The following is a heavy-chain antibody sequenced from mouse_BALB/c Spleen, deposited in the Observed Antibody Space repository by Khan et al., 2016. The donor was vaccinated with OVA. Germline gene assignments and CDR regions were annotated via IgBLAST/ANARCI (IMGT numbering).Heavy chain of an antibody. CDR3: ARCPGGY. Sequence: VQLQQPGAELVKPGASVKLSCTASGFNIKDTYMHWVKQSPEQGLEWIGSIDPANGNTEFDPKFQGKATITADTSSNTAYLQLSSLSSDDTAVAYCARCPGGYWGQGTTLTVSS. CDR1: GFNIKDTY. J-gene: IGHJ2*01. CDR2: IDPANGNT. V-gene: IGHV14-3*02.